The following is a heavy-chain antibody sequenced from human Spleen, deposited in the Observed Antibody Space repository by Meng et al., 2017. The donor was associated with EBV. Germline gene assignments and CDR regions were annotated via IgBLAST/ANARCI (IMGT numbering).Heavy chain of an antibody. J-gene: IGHJ4*02. D-gene: IGHD3-16*01. CDR1: GFIFNNYR. CDR2: IDYGGIST. V-gene: IGHV3-21*01. Sequence: VGSGGGRVEPGGSLRLSCAASGFIFNNYRMNWVRQAPGKGLEWVSVIDYGGISTYYADSVKGRFTISRDNAKNSVSLQMNNLRAEDTAVYYCVREEYDPRDFWGQGTLVTVSS. CDR3: VREEYDPRDF.